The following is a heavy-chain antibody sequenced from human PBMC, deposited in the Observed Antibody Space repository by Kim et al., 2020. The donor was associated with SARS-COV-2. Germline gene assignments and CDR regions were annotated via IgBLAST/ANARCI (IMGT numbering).Heavy chain of an antibody. Sequence: SETLSLTCTVSGYSISSGYYWGWIRQPPGRGLEWIGNIYHSGSTYYNPSLKSRVTISVDTSKNQFSLKLSSVTAADTAVYYCATPGGIYGYFQHWGQGTLVTVSS. V-gene: IGHV4-38-2*02. J-gene: IGHJ1*01. CDR1: GYSISSGYY. CDR3: ATPGGIYGYFQH. CDR2: IYHSGST. D-gene: IGHD1-26*01.